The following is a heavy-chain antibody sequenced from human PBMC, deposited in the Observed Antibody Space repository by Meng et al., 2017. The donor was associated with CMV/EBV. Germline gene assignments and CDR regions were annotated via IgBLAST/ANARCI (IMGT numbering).Heavy chain of an antibody. CDR3: ARGVPLGIIYSFDY. J-gene: IGHJ4*01. V-gene: IGHV1-18*01. D-gene: IGHD2-21*01. CDR2: ISVYNGHT. Sequence: QVQLVQFGVEGQKPGASVQVSCKASGYTFTGYGISWVRQAPGQGLEWMGWISVYNGHTNFAQNLQGRVTMTTDTSTSTAYVELRSLRSDDTAIYYCARGVPLGIIYSFDYWGQGTLVTVSS. CDR1: GYTFTGYG.